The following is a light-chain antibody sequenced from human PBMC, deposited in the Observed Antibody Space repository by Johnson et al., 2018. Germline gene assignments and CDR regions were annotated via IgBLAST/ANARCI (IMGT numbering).Light chain of an antibody. CDR3: GTWDSSLSAGNG. Sequence: QSVLTQPPSVSAAPGQTVTISCSGSSSNIGNNYVSWYQQLPGTAPKLLIYENNKRPSGIPDRLSGSKSGTSATLGITGLQTWDEADYYCGTWDSSLSAGNGFGTGTKVTVL. V-gene: IGLV1-51*02. J-gene: IGLJ1*01. CDR1: SSNIGNNY. CDR2: ENN.